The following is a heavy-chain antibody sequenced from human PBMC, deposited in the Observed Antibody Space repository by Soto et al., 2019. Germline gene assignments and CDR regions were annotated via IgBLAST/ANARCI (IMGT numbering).Heavy chain of an antibody. J-gene: IGHJ4*02. D-gene: IGHD2-15*01. CDR1: GFTFCSYS. CDR3: VKQAHGLDGVAFDY. CDR2: ISGSGSGT. V-gene: IGHV3-23*01. Sequence: WGSLRLSCGASGFTFCSYSIYWGRQAPGKGLEWVSGISGSGSGTYYADSVKGRFTISRDNSKNTLFLQVGSLRPEDTAIYYCVKQAHGLDGVAFDYWGQGTQVTVSS.